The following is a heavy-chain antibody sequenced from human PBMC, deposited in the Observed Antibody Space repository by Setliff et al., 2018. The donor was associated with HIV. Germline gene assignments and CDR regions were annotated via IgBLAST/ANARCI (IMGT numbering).Heavy chain of an antibody. CDR2: IIPPVGAA. Sequence: GASVKVSCKVSEDTFRNYDLNWVRQAPGQGLEWMGGIIPPVGAADYAQNFQGRVTMTADKSRSTAYMELRTLRSEDTAIYYCASPNVGCFGGTCYSGSAFDYWGQGSPVTVSS. V-gene: IGHV1-69*06. CDR1: EDTFRNYD. CDR3: ASPNVGCFGGTCYSGSAFDY. D-gene: IGHD2-15*01. J-gene: IGHJ4*02.